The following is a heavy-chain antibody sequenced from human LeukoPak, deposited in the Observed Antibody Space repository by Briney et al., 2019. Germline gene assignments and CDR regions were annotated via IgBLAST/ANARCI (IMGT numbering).Heavy chain of an antibody. V-gene: IGHV4-34*01. D-gene: IGHD4-23*01. CDR1: GGSFSGYY. CDR2: INHSGST. J-gene: IGHJ6*02. Sequence: SETLSLTCAVYGGSFSGYYWSWIRQPPGKGLEWIGEINHSGSTNYNPSLKSRVTISVDTSKNQSSLKLSSVTAADTAVYYCARGPPRWTNYYYYGMDVWGQGTTVTVSS. CDR3: ARGPPRWTNYYYYGMDV.